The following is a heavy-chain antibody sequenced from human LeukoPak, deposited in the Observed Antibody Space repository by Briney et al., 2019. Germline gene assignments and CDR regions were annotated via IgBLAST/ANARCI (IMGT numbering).Heavy chain of an antibody. CDR2: ISSSGSTI. V-gene: IGHV3-48*03. CDR1: GFTFSSYE. Sequence: PGGSLRLSCAASGFTFSSYEMNWVRQAPGKGLEWVSYISSSGSTIYYADSVKGRFTISRDNAKNSLYPQMNSLRAEDTAVYYCARDGYDYVWGSYRYPLEYWGQRTLVTVSS. J-gene: IGHJ4*02. CDR3: ARDGYDYVWGSYRYPLEY. D-gene: IGHD3-16*02.